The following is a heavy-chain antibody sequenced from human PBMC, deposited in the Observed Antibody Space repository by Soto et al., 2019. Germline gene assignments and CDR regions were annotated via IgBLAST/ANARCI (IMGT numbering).Heavy chain of an antibody. CDR3: ARRGYSAVAA. J-gene: IGHJ5*02. D-gene: IGHD6-19*01. V-gene: IGHV4-39*01. CDR2: IYYSGST. CDR1: GGSISSSSYY. Sequence: LETLSLTCTVSGGSISSSSYYWGWIRQPPGKGLEWIGSIYYSGSTYYNPSLKSRVTISVDTSKNQFSLKLSSVTAADTAVYYCARRGYSAVAAWGQGTLVTVSS.